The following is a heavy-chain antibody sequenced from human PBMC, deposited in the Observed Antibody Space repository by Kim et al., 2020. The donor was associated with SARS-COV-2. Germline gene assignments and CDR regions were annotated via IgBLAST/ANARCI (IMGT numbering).Heavy chain of an antibody. CDR1: GFTVSSNY. J-gene: IGHJ4*02. CDR2: IYSGGST. V-gene: IGHV3-66*02. CDR3: ARGPGGRGYSYGLPDY. Sequence: GGSLRLSCAASGFTVSSNYMSWVRQAPGKGLEWVSVIYSGGSTYYADSVKGRFTISRDNSKNTLYLQMNSLRAEDTAVYYCARGPGGRGYSYGLPDYWGQGTLVTVSS. D-gene: IGHD5-18*01.